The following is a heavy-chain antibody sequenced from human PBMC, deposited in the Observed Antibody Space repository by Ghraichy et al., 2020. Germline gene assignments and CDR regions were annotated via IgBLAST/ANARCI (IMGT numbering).Heavy chain of an antibody. CDR2: ISGSGGRT. D-gene: IGHD6-19*01. Sequence: GGSLRLSCAASGFSFRNYAMSWVRQAPGKGLEWVSVISGSGGRTYYADSVKGRFTISRDNSKNTLYLQMNSLRAEDTAVYYCANSLAGTPHYYYGMDVWGQGTTVTVSS. CDR3: ANSLAGTPHYYYGMDV. V-gene: IGHV3-23*01. CDR1: GFSFRNYA. J-gene: IGHJ6*02.